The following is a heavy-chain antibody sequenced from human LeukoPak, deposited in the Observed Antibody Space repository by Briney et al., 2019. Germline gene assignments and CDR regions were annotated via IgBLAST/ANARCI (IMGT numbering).Heavy chain of an antibody. CDR2: ISSSSDTI. Sequence: GGSLRLSCAASGFTFSSYAMSWVRQAPGKGLEWVSYISSSSDTIYYAGSVKGRFTISRDSAENSLYLQMNSLRAEDTAVYYCAKWRSGHTFDYWGQGTLVTVSS. CDR1: GFTFSSYA. D-gene: IGHD2-8*01. V-gene: IGHV3-48*01. J-gene: IGHJ4*02. CDR3: AKWRSGHTFDY.